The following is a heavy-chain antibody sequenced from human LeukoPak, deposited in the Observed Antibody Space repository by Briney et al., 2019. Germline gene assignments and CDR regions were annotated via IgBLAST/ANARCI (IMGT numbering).Heavy chain of an antibody. D-gene: IGHD1-7*01. CDR2: ISGSGGST. CDR3: AKRPQGTTRKGNYFDY. V-gene: IGHV3-23*01. CDR1: GFTFSSYA. J-gene: IGHJ4*02. Sequence: GGSLRLSCAVSGFTFSSYAMSWVRQAPGKGLEWVSAISGSGGSTYYADSVKGRFTISRDNSKNTLYLQMNSLRAEDTAVYYCAKRPQGTTRKGNYFDYWGQGTLVTVSS.